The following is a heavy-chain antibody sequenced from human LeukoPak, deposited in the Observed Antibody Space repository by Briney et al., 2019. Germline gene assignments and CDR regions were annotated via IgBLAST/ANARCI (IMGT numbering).Heavy chain of an antibody. Sequence: PGGSLRLSCAASGFTFSSYWMSWVRQAPGRGLEWVANIKQDGSDQYYVDSVKGRFTISRDNAKNSVYLQMNSLRAEDTAVYYCAWATVTTYSIDYWGQGTLVTVSS. J-gene: IGHJ4*02. D-gene: IGHD4-17*01. CDR1: GFTFSSYW. V-gene: IGHV3-7*04. CDR3: AWATVTTYSIDY. CDR2: IKQDGSDQ.